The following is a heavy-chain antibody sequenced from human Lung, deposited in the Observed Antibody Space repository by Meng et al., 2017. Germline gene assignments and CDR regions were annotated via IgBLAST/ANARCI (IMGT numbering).Heavy chain of an antibody. V-gene: IGHV6-1*01. Sequence: VQLRQSGPGLVKPSQTLLLTFAISGDSVSSKSAAWNWIRQSPSRGLEWLGRTYYRSKWYNDYAVSVKSRITINPDTSKNQLSLQLNSVTPEDTAVYYCARDHSGSYYVRFDYWGQGILVTVSS. D-gene: IGHD1-26*01. J-gene: IGHJ4*02. CDR1: GDSVSSKSAA. CDR2: TYYRSKWYN. CDR3: ARDHSGSYYVRFDY.